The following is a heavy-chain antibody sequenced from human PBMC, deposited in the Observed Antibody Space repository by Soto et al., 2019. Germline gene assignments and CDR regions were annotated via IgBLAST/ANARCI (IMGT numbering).Heavy chain of an antibody. Sequence: EVQLVESGGGLVQPGGSLKLSCAASGFAFSGSAIHWVRQASGKGLEWVGRIRSKGNNYATVYAASVKGRFTISREDSKNTGYLQMNRLTNEDTAVYYCTRLYSGSLDGWGQGTMVTVSS. V-gene: IGHV3-73*02. J-gene: IGHJ3*01. CDR3: TRLYSGSLDG. CDR1: GFAFSGSA. D-gene: IGHD1-26*01. CDR2: IRSKGNNYAT.